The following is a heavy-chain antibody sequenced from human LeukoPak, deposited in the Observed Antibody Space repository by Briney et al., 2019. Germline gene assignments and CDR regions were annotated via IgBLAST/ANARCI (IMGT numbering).Heavy chain of an antibody. CDR3: TRGHGSGSYDGHLDY. V-gene: IGHV3-49*04. CDR2: IRSKPYGTA. CDR1: GFTFGDYA. J-gene: IGHJ4*02. Sequence: PGGSLRLSCTASGFTFGDYAMTWVRQAPGKGLEWAGFIRSKPYGTAEYVASVKGRFIISRDDSKSIASLQMNNLKTEDTAVYYCTRGHGSGSYDGHLDYWGQGTLVTVSS. D-gene: IGHD3-10*01.